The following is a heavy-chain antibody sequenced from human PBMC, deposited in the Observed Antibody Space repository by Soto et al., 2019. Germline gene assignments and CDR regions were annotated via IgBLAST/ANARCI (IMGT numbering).Heavy chain of an antibody. V-gene: IGHV3-23*01. D-gene: IGHD6-13*01. Sequence: PGGSLRLSCAASGFTFSNYAMYWFRQAPGKGLEWVSAISGSGTTTYYADSVKGRFSISRDNSKNTLYLQMNSLRAEDTAVYYCAKGGWHSSSWFDYWGQGTLVTVSS. CDR1: GFTFSNYA. J-gene: IGHJ4*02. CDR3: AKGGWHSSSWFDY. CDR2: ISGSGTTT.